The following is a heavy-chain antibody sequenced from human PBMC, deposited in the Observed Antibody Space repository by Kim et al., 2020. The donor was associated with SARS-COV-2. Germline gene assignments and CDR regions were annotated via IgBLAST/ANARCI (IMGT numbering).Heavy chain of an antibody. CDR2: ISYDGSNK. CDR1: GFTFSSYG. J-gene: IGHJ5*02. V-gene: IGHV3-30*18. CDR3: AKDGGDFDWLYRFDP. Sequence: GGSLRLSCAASGFTFSSYGMHWVRQAPGKGLEWVAVISYDGSNKYYADSVKGRFTISRDNSKNTLYLQMNSLRAEDTAVYYCAKDGGDFDWLYRFDPWGQGTLVTVSS. D-gene: IGHD3-9*01.